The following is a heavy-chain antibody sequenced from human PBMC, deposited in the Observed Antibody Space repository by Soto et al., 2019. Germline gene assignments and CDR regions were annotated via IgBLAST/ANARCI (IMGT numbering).Heavy chain of an antibody. Sequence: ESLKISCKGSGYSFTSYWIGWVRQMSGKGLEWMGIIYPGDSDTRYSPSFQGQVTISADKSISTAYLQWSSLKASDTAMYYCAVVAAAGSPYWSFDYWGQGTLVPVSS. CDR2: IYPGDSDT. CDR3: AVVAAAGSPYWSFDY. V-gene: IGHV5-51*01. D-gene: IGHD6-13*01. CDR1: GYSFTSYW. J-gene: IGHJ4*02.